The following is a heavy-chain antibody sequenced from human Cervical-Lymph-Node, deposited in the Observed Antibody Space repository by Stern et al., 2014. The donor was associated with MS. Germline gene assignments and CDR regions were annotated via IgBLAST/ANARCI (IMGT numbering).Heavy chain of an antibody. CDR1: GWTFTYRH. CDR2: ITPYNGNS. J-gene: IGHJ6*02. Sequence: QMQLVQSGAEVKKTGSSGKPACKASGWTFTYRHLHWVRQAPGQAPEWMRWITPYNGNSKYAQKFQGRFTISRESSLTTTYMELSRLRSDDTAIYFCARSALYGDSGQYMMDVWGQGTTVTVSS. CDR3: ARSALYGDSGQYMMDV. D-gene: IGHD4-17*01. V-gene: IGHV1-45*02.